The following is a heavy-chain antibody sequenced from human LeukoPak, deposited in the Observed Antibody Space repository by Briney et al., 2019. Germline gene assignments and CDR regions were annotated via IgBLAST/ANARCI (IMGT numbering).Heavy chain of an antibody. Sequence: GGSLRLSCVAYGFNFRDYSMNWVRQAPGKGLDWVSGISGTSSYMYYGDSVKGRFTVSRDNAKNSLYLQMESLRAEDTAIYYCAKGIDSSGYYPFDYWGQGTLVTVSS. J-gene: IGHJ4*02. CDR2: ISGTSSYM. CDR3: AKGIDSSGYYPFDY. D-gene: IGHD3-22*01. CDR1: GFNFRDYS. V-gene: IGHV3-21*04.